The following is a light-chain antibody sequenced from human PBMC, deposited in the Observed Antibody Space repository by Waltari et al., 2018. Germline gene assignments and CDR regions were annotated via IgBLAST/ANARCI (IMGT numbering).Light chain of an antibody. Sequence: DIQMTQSPSSLSASVGDRVTITCRASQGINNYLAWFRQNPGKAPKSLISGASTLQSGVSSNFSGSGSGTDFTLTINSLQPEDFATYYCQQYNFYPPTFGGGTTVE. V-gene: IGKV1-16*02. CDR3: QQYNFYPPT. CDR1: QGINNY. CDR2: GAS. J-gene: IGKJ4*01.